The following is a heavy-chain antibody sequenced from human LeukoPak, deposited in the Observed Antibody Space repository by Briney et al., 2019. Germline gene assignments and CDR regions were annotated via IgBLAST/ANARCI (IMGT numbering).Heavy chain of an antibody. CDR3: ARDFLDSGHGDWFDP. CDR1: GFTFSSYS. CDR2: ISSSSSYI. Sequence: GGSLRLSCAASGFTFSSYSMNWVRQAPGKGLEWVSSISSSSSYIYYADSEKGRFTISRDNAKNSLYLQMNSLRAEDTAVYYCARDFLDSGHGDWFDPWGQGTLVTVSS. V-gene: IGHV3-21*01. J-gene: IGHJ5*02. D-gene: IGHD5-12*01.